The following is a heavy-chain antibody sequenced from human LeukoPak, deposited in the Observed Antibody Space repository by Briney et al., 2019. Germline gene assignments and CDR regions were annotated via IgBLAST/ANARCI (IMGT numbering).Heavy chain of an antibody. CDR2: ITFNGSSI. CDR3: ARDSGTTGEVKFDP. CDR1: GFTFSDYY. J-gene: IGHJ5*02. D-gene: IGHD3-10*01. Sequence: GGSLRLSCAASGFTFSDYYMTWIRQAPGKGLECLSYITFNGSSIYYADSVKGRFTISRDNGKNSLYLQMNTLTAADTAVYYCARDSGTTGEVKFDPWGQGTLVTVSS. V-gene: IGHV3-11*01.